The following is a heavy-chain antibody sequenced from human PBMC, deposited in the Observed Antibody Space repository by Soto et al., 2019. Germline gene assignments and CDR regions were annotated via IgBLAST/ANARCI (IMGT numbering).Heavy chain of an antibody. CDR3: ARTAYYYDSSGYYFDC. D-gene: IGHD3-22*01. Sequence: QVQLVESGGGVVQPGRSLRLSCAASGFTFSSYGMHWVRQAPGKGLDWVAVIWYDGRNTYYADSVKGRFTISRDNSKNTLYLQMNSLRAEDTAVYYCARTAYYYDSSGYYFDCWGQGTLVTVSS. V-gene: IGHV3-33*01. CDR1: GFTFSSYG. J-gene: IGHJ4*02. CDR2: IWYDGRNT.